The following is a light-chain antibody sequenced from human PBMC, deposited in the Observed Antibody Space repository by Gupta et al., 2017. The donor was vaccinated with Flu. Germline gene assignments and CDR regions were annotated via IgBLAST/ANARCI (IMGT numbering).Light chain of an antibody. J-gene: IGKJ4*01. CDR2: EAS. CDR1: RSMSSW. V-gene: IGKV1-5*03. CDR3: QQYSSYVLS. Sequence: PPTLSASVGDRVTITCRASRSMSSWLAWYQHKPGKAPNLLIYEASNLASGVPSRFSGSGSGTEFTLTISSLQPDDFATYYCQQYSSYVLSFGGGTRVAIK.